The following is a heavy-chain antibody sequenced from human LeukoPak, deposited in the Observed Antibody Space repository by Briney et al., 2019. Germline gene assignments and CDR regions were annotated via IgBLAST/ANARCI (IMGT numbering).Heavy chain of an antibody. CDR3: ARDRFVAARQRGNWFDP. CDR2: ISAYNGNT. D-gene: IGHD6-6*01. CDR1: GYTFTSYG. J-gene: IGHJ5*02. Sequence: ASVKVYCKASGYTFTSYGISWVRQAPGQGLEWMGWISAYNGNTNYAQKLQGRVTMTTDTSTSTAYMELRSLRSDDTAVYYCARDRFVAARQRGNWFDPWGQGTLVTVSS. V-gene: IGHV1-18*01.